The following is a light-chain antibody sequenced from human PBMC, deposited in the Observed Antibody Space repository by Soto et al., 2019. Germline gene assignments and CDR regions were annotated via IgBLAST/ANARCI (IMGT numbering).Light chain of an antibody. CDR1: QGISNY. Sequence: EFVLTQSPATLSLSPGERATLSCRASQGISNYLAWYQQKPGQAPRLLIYDASNRATGIPARFSGSGSGTDFTLTISSLEPEDVAVYYCQQYYSSPLTFGGGTKVEIK. V-gene: IGKV3-11*01. CDR2: DAS. CDR3: QQYYSSPLT. J-gene: IGKJ4*01.